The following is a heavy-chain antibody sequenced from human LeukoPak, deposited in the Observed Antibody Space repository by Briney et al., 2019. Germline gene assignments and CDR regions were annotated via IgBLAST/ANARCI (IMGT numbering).Heavy chain of an antibody. V-gene: IGHV3-30-3*01. J-gene: IGHJ4*02. CDR3: AREGYYGSGSPPSLYFDY. CDR1: GFTFRNYV. CDR2: TSSDLNVK. D-gene: IGHD3-10*01. Sequence: PGGSLRLSCAASGFTFRNYVIHWVRHAPGRGLEWVAVTSSDLNVKFYADSVKGRFTISRDNSRSTLYLQMNSLRPEDTAIYYCAREGYYGSGSPPSLYFDYWGQGTQVTVSS.